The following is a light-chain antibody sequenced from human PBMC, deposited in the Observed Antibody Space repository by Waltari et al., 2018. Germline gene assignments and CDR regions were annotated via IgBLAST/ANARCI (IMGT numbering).Light chain of an antibody. Sequence: DNVMTQSPLSLPVTPGQPASISCRFSQSLLHSNGYNYLDWYLQKPGQSPQLLIYLGSNRASGVPDRFSGSGSGTDFTLKISRVEAEDVGVYYCIQALQTPLTFGPGTKVDI. CDR1: QSLLHSNGYNY. CDR2: LGS. V-gene: IGKV2-28*01. CDR3: IQALQTPLT. J-gene: IGKJ3*01.